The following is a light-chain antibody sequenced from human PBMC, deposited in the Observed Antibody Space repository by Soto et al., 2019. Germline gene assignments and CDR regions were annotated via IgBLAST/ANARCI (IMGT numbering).Light chain of an antibody. CDR1: QSVSSY. CDR2: DAS. J-gene: IGKJ3*01. CDR3: QQRSNWPRLT. Sequence: EIVLTQSPATLSLSPGERATLSCRASQSVSSYLAWYQQKPGQAPRLLIYDASNRATGIPARFSGSGSGTDFTLTISSLEPEDFAVYYCQQRSNWPRLTFGPGTKVD. V-gene: IGKV3-11*01.